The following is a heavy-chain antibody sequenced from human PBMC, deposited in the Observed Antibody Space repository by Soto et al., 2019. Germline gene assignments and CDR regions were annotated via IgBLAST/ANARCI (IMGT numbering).Heavy chain of an antibody. Sequence: SGPTLVNPTQTLTLTCTFSGFSLSTSGMCVSWIRQPPGKALEWLAHIDWDDDKYYSTSLKTRLTISKDTSKNQVVLTMTNMDPVDTATYYCARMAAVNRPFDQWGQGTLVTVSS. CDR3: ARMAAVNRPFDQ. CDR1: GFSLSTSGMC. J-gene: IGHJ4*02. CDR2: IDWDDDK. V-gene: IGHV2-70*01. D-gene: IGHD6-19*01.